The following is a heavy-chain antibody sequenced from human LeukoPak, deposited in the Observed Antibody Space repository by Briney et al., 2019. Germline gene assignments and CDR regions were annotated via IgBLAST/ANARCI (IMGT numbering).Heavy chain of an antibody. D-gene: IGHD2-2*02. CDR3: TRVGTYCSSTSCYRRWFDP. J-gene: IGHJ5*02. CDR1: GFTFNRDW. Sequence: PGGSLRLSCTASGFTFNRDWTAWVRQAPGKGLEWVANIKEDGREKNYVDSMKGRFTISRDNAKNSLYLQMNSLRAEDTAVYYCTRVGTYCSSTSCYRRWFDPWGQGTLVTVSS. V-gene: IGHV3-7*03. CDR2: IKEDGREK.